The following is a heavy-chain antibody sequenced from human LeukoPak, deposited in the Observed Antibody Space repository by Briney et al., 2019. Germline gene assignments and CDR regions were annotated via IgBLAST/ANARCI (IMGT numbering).Heavy chain of an antibody. CDR1: GYTFTSYD. J-gene: IGHJ6*02. CDR3: ARGSSGQYYYYGMDV. CDR2: MNPSSGNT. V-gene: IGHV1-8*01. Sequence: ASVKVSCKASGYTFTSYDINWVRQATGQGLEWMGWMNPSSGNTGCAQKFQGRVTMTRNTSISTAYMELSSLRSEDTAVYYCARGSSGQYYYYGMDVWGQGTTVTVSS. D-gene: IGHD6-6*01.